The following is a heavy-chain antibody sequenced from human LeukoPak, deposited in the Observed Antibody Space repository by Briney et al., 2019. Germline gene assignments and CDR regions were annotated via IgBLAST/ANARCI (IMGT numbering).Heavy chain of an antibody. CDR2: INPNTGGT. J-gene: IGHJ3*02. D-gene: IGHD1-14*01. CDR3: ARKGGPRVNAFDI. CDR1: GYTFTGYY. V-gene: IGHV1-2*02. Sequence: GASVKVSCKASGYTFTGYYMHWVRQAPGQGLEWMGWINPNTGGTNYAQMFQGRVTMTRATSISTACMELTGLRSDDTAVYFCARKGGPRVNAFDIWGQGTMVTVSS.